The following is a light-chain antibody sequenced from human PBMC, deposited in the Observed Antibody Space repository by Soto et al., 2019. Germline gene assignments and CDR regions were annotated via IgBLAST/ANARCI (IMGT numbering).Light chain of an antibody. CDR2: GNN. J-gene: IGLJ2*01. CDR1: SSNIGAGYD. V-gene: IGLV1-40*01. CDR3: QSYDSSLTNAV. Sequence: QPVLTQPPSVSGAPGQTITISCTGSSSNIGAGYDVHWYQQLPGRAPKLLIYGNNNRPSGVPDRVSGAKSGTSVSLAITGLRGEDEADYHCQSYDSSLTNAVFGGGTKLTVL.